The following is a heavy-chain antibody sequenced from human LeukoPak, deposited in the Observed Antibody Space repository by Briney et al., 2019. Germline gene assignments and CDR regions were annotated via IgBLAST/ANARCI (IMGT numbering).Heavy chain of an antibody. Sequence: GGSLRLSCAASGFTVSSNYMSWVRQAPGKGLEWVPVIYSGGSTYYADSVKGRFTISRDNSKNTLYLQMNSLRAEDTAVYYCAKDPDCTSGVCYTFFDYWGQGTLVTVSS. V-gene: IGHV3-53*01. CDR3: AKDPDCTSGVCYTFFDY. D-gene: IGHD2-8*01. J-gene: IGHJ4*02. CDR1: GFTVSSNY. CDR2: IYSGGST.